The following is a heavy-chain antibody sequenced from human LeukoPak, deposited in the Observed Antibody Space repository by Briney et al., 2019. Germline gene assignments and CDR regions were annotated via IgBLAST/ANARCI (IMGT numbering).Heavy chain of an antibody. D-gene: IGHD3-22*01. V-gene: IGHV3-23*01. CDR1: GFTFSNAW. Sequence: PGGSLRLSCAASGFTFSNAWMNWVRQAPGKGLEWVSGISGSGSSTHDADSVKGRFTISRDNSKNTLYLQMNSLRAEDTAVYYCAKSPGYYDRSGYYYVLWGQGTLVTVSS. CDR2: ISGSGSST. J-gene: IGHJ4*02. CDR3: AKSPGYYDRSGYYYVL.